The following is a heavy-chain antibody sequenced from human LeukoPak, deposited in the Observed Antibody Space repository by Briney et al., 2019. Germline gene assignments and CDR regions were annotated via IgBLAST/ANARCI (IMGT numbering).Heavy chain of an antibody. CDR1: GYTFTGYY. J-gene: IGHJ4*02. Sequence: GASVKVSCKASGYTFTGYYMHWVRQAPGQGLECMGWINPNSGGTDYAQKFQGRVTMTRDTSISTAHMELSRLRSDDTAVYYCARVPVAVAGRDYWGQGTLVTVSS. V-gene: IGHV1-2*02. CDR2: INPNSGGT. D-gene: IGHD6-19*01. CDR3: ARVPVAVAGRDY.